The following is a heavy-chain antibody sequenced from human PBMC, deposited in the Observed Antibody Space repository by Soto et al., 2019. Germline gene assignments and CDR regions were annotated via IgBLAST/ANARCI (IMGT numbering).Heavy chain of an antibody. CDR2: ISAYNGNT. Sequence: ASVKVSCKASGYTFTSSGISWVRQAPGQGLEWMGWISAYNGNTNYAQKLQGRVTMTTDTSTSTAYMELRSLRSDDTAVYYCAREGVTIFGVVIDSLFDYWGQGTLVTVSS. CDR3: AREGVTIFGVVIDSLFDY. CDR1: GYTFTSSG. D-gene: IGHD3-3*01. J-gene: IGHJ4*02. V-gene: IGHV1-18*01.